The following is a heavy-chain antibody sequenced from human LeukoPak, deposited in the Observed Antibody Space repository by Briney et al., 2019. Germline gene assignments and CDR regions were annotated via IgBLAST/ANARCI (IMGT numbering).Heavy chain of an antibody. CDR2: FDPEDGER. Sequence: ASVKVSCKVSGYTLTELSMHWVRQAPGKGLGWMGGFDPEDGERFYAQKFQGRVTMTEDTSTDTAYMELSSLRSEDTAVYYCARLFGSSGYYLIDYWGQGTLVTVSS. D-gene: IGHD3-22*01. J-gene: IGHJ4*02. CDR3: ARLFGSSGYYLIDY. V-gene: IGHV1-24*01. CDR1: GYTLTELS.